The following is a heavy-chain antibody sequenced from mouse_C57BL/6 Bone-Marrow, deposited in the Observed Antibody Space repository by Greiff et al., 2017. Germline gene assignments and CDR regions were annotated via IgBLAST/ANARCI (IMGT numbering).Heavy chain of an antibody. CDR1: GYTFTSYW. J-gene: IGHJ3*01. CDR2: IDPSDSET. CDR3: ARLDYYGSSYFFAY. D-gene: IGHD1-1*01. V-gene: IGHV1-52*01. Sequence: VQLQQPGAELVRPGSSVKLSCKASGYTFTSYWMHWVKQRPIQGLEWIGNIDPSDSETHYNQKFKDKATLTVDKSSSTAYMELHSLTSEDSAVYFCARLDYYGSSYFFAYWGQGTLVTVSA.